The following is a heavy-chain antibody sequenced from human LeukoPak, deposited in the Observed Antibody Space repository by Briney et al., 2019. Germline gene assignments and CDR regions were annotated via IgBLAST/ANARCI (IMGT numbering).Heavy chain of an antibody. D-gene: IGHD4-17*01. J-gene: IGHJ4*02. Sequence: SETLSLTCAVHGGSFSDSYWNWIRQPPGKGLEWIGEVTHDGRINYNPSLRGRVTISVVTSMNQFSLRLTSVTAADTAVYYCATIYGDFSDFDSWAQGILVTVSS. V-gene: IGHV4-34*01. CDR1: GGSFSDSY. CDR3: ATIYGDFSDFDS. CDR2: VTHDGRI.